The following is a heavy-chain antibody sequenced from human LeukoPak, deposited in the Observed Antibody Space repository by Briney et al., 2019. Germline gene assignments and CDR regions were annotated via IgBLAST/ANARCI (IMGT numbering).Heavy chain of an antibody. CDR3: AKRLGVVVPAAIRGRYYYYYMDV. Sequence: PGGSLRLSCAASGFTFSSYAMSWVRQAPGKGLEWVSAISGGGGSTYYADSVKGRFTISRDNSKNTLYLQMNSLRAEDTAVHYCAKRLGVVVPAAIRGRYYYYYMDVWGKGTTVTVSS. CDR1: GFTFSSYA. CDR2: ISGGGGST. J-gene: IGHJ6*03. D-gene: IGHD2-2*02. V-gene: IGHV3-23*01.